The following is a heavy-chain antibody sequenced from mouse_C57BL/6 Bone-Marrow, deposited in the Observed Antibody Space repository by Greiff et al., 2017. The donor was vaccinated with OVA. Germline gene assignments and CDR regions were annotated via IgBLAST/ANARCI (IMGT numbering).Heavy chain of an antibody. CDR2: IYPGDGDT. Sequence: QVQLKESGPELVKPGASVKISCKASGYAFSSSWMNWVKQRPGKGLEWIGRIYPGDGDTNYNGKFKGKATLTADKSSSTAYMQLSSLTSEDSAVYFCARGYYDYDGVDYWGQGTTLIVSS. D-gene: IGHD2-4*01. J-gene: IGHJ2*01. CDR1: GYAFSSSW. CDR3: ARGYYDYDGVDY. V-gene: IGHV1-82*01.